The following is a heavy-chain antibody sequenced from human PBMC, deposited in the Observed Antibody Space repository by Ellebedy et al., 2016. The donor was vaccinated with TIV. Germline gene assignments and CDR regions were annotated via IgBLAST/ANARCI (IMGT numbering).Heavy chain of an antibody. CDR1: GGSISDGNW. CDR2: ILDSGNT. CDR3: ARDGYYDSRGYYGY. D-gene: IGHD3-22*01. J-gene: IGHJ4*02. V-gene: IGHV4-4*02. Sequence: SETLSLTCTVSGGSISDGNWWSWVRRPPGKGLEWIGEILDSGNTDYNPSLKSRVNMSLDKSKNQFSLKLSSVTAADTAVYYCARDGYYDSRGYYGYWGQGTLVTVSS.